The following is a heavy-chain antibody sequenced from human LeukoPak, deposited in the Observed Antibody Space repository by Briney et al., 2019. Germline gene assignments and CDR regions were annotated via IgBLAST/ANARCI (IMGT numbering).Heavy chain of an antibody. CDR2: ISSSGGII. J-gene: IGHJ4*02. Sequence: PGGSLRLSCAASGFTFSSYEMSWVRQAPGKGLEWVSYISSSGGIIYYADSVKGRFTISRDNAKNSLYLQMNSLRAEDTAVYYCARESDYGNFFFDYWGQGTMVTSSS. CDR1: GFTFSSYE. D-gene: IGHD4-11*01. V-gene: IGHV3-48*03. CDR3: ARESDYGNFFFDY.